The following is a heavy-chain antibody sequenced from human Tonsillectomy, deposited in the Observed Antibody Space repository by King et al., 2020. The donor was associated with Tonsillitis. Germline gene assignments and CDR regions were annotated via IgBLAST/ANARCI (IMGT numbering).Heavy chain of an antibody. CDR2: ISPYNGHT. V-gene: IGHV1-18*01. J-gene: IGHJ4*01. Sequence: QLVQSGTEMKKPGASVKVSCKASGYTFTTFGISWVRQAPGQGLEWMGWISPYNGHTNYAQKLQGRVTMTTDTSTNTAYLDLRSLRSDDTAVYYCVRGLYYFDYWGHGTLVTVSS. CDR1: GYTFTTFG. CDR3: VRGLYYFDY.